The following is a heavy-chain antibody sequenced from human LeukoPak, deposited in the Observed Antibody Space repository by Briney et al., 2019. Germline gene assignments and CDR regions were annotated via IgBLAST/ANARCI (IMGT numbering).Heavy chain of an antibody. D-gene: IGHD5-18*01. Sequence: GGSLRLSCAASGFAFSSYEMNWVRQAPGKGPEWISYISGGRDTMYYADSVKGRFTSSRDNAKNSLFLQMNSLRAEDTAVYYCVRVGGIQYFDYWGQGTPVTVSS. CDR1: GFAFSSYE. J-gene: IGHJ4*02. V-gene: IGHV3-48*03. CDR3: VRVGGIQYFDY. CDR2: ISGGRDTM.